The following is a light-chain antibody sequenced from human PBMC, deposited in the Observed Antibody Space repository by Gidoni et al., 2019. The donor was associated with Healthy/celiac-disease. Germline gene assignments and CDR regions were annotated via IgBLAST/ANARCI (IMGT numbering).Light chain of an antibody. CDR2: ESS. V-gene: IGLV2-23*01. CDR3: CSYAGSSTWV. CDR1: SSDVGSYNL. J-gene: IGLJ3*02. Sequence: QSALTQPDTVTGSPGQSITISCTGTSSDVGSYNLVSWYKQHPGKAPNLMIYESSKRPSGVSNRFSGSKSGNTASLTISGLQAEDEADYYCCSYAGSSTWVFGGGTKLTVL.